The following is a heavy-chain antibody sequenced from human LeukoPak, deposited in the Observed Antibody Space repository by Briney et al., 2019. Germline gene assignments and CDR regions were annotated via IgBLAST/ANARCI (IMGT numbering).Heavy chain of an antibody. V-gene: IGHV1-18*01. D-gene: IGHD2-2*02. Sequence: ASVKVSCKASGYTFTSYGISCVRQAPGQGLEWMGWISAYNGNTNYAQKLQGRVTMTTDTSTSTAYMELRSLRSDDTAVYYCARSDIVVVPAAIAYYYYYMDVWGKGTTVTVSS. J-gene: IGHJ6*03. CDR3: ARSDIVVVPAAIAYYYYYMDV. CDR2: ISAYNGNT. CDR1: GYTFTSYG.